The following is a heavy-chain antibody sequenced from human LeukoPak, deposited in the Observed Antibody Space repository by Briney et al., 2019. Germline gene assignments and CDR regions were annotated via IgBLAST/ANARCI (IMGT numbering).Heavy chain of an antibody. CDR2: IYHSGRT. D-gene: IGHD6-19*01. J-gene: IGHJ4*02. CDR3: ARRGLADRSGWYYLFDY. V-gene: IGHV4-38-2*02. Sequence: SETLSLTCTVSGYSISSGYFWGWIRQPPGKGLEWIGNIYHSGRTYYSPSLKSRVTISVDTSKNQFSLKLSSVTAADTAVYYCARRGLADRSGWYYLFDYWGQGTLVTVSS. CDR1: GYSISSGYF.